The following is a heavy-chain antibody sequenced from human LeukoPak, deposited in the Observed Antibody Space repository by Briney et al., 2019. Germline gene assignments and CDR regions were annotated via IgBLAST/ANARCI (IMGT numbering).Heavy chain of an antibody. CDR3: TRRGYCSGGSCPRENMDV. CDR2: IRSKANSYAT. D-gene: IGHD2-15*01. CDR1: GFTFSGSA. J-gene: IGHJ6*03. Sequence: PGGSLRLSCAASGFTFSGSAMHWVRQASGKGLEWVGRIRSKANSYATAYAASVKGRFTISRGDSKNTAYLQMNSLKTEDTAVYYRTRRGYCSGGSCPRENMDVWGKGTTVTVSS. V-gene: IGHV3-73*01.